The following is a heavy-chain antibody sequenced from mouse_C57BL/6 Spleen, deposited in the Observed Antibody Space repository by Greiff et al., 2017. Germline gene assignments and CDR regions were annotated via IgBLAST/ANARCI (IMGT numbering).Heavy chain of an antibody. CDR2: IRLKSENYAT. CDR3: TVFTTVVAGSY. Sequence: EVMLVESGGGLVQPGGSMKLSCVASGFTFSNYWMNWVRQSPEKGLEWVAQIRLKSENYATHYAESVKGRFTISRDDSKSSVYLQMNNLRAEDTGIYYCTVFTTVVAGSYWGQGTLVTVSA. CDR1: GFTFSNYW. J-gene: IGHJ3*01. V-gene: IGHV6-3*01. D-gene: IGHD1-1*01.